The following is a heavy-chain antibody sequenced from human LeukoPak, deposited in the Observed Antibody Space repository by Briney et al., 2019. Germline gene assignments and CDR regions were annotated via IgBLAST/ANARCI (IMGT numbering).Heavy chain of an antibody. CDR1: GFTFDDYA. V-gene: IGHV3-49*03. CDR3: AKDARHYYDSSGRYYFDY. Sequence: GGSLRLSCTASGFTFDDYAMSWFRQAPGKGLEWVGFTGSTPYDGTTEYAASVKGRFTISRDNSKNTLYLQMNSLRAEDTAVYYCAKDARHYYDSSGRYYFDYWGQGTLVTVSS. CDR2: TGSTPYDGTT. J-gene: IGHJ4*02. D-gene: IGHD3-22*01.